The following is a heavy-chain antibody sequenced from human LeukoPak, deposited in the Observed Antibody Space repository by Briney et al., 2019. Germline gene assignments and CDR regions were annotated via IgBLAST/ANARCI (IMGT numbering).Heavy chain of an antibody. V-gene: IGHV1-46*01. Sequence: ASVKVSCKVSGYTFTSYYMHWVRQAPGQGLEWMGIINPSGGSTSYAQKFQGRVTMTRDTSTSTVYMELSSLRSEDTAVYYCARDRVERQWLVIAFYYYYGMDVWGQGTTVTVSS. CDR3: ARDRVERQWLVIAFYYYYGMDV. J-gene: IGHJ6*02. D-gene: IGHD6-19*01. CDR2: INPSGGST. CDR1: GYTFTSYY.